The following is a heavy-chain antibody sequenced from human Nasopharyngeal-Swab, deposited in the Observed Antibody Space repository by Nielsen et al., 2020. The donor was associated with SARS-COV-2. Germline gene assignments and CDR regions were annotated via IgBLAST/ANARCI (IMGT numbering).Heavy chain of an antibody. CDR3: ARESMVRGLVVGFDP. D-gene: IGHD3-10*01. V-gene: IGHV1-69*06. Sequence: SVKVSCKASGGTFSSYAISWVRQAPGQGLEWMGGIIPIFGTANYAQKFQGRVTITADKSTSTAYMELSSLRSEDTAVYYCARESMVRGLVVGFDPWGQGTLVTVSP. CDR1: GGTFSSYA. CDR2: IIPIFGTA. J-gene: IGHJ5*02.